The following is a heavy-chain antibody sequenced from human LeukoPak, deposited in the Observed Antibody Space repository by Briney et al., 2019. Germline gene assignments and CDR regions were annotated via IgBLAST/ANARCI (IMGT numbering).Heavy chain of an antibody. Sequence: ASVKVSCKPSGYTFTSYGINWVRQAPGQGLEWMGCISAYNGNTNYAQKLQGRVTMTTDTSTSTAYMELRSLRSDDTAVYYCARGGRRRWLQFGDYWGQGTLVTVSS. J-gene: IGHJ4*02. CDR1: GYTFTSYG. CDR2: ISAYNGNT. D-gene: IGHD5-24*01. CDR3: ARGGRRRWLQFGDY. V-gene: IGHV1-18*01.